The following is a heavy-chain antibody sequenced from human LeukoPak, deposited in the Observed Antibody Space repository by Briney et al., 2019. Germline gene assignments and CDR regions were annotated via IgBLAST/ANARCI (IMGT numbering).Heavy chain of an antibody. CDR1: GFTFSSYE. V-gene: IGHV3-48*03. CDR3: ARGPQWFGELLYPRYFDY. D-gene: IGHD3-10*01. CDR2: ISSSGSTI. Sequence: PGGSLRLSCAASGFTFSSYEMNWVRQAPGKGLEWVSYISSSGSTIYYADSVKGRFTISRDNAKNSLYLQMNSLRAEDTAVYYCARGPQWFGELLYPRYFDYWGQGTLVTVSS. J-gene: IGHJ4*02.